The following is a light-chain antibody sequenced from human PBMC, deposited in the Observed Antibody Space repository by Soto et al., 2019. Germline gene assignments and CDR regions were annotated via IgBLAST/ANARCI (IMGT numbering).Light chain of an antibody. V-gene: IGKV1-5*03. CDR1: QSISSY. J-gene: IGKJ1*01. CDR3: HQYKTYWT. Sequence: DIQMTQSPSTLSASVGDRVTIACRASQSISSYLAWYQQKPGKAPNLLIYKASNLASGVPSRFTGGGSGTDFTLTINSLQPDDSATYYCHQYKTYWTFGQGTKVDIK. CDR2: KAS.